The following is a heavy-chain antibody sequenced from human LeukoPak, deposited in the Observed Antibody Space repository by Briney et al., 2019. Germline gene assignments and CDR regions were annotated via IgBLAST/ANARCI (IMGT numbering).Heavy chain of an antibody. V-gene: IGHV4-61*02. CDR1: GDSISSGNYY. J-gene: IGHJ4*02. D-gene: IGHD1-26*01. CDR3: ARESLGPPYYFDF. CDR2: IYASGST. Sequence: SETLSLTCTVSGDSISSGNYYWRWLRQPAGKGLEWIGRIYASGSTNYNPSLKSRITISKDTTKNQFSLKLNSVTAADTAVYYCARESLGPPYYFDFWGQGTLVTVSS.